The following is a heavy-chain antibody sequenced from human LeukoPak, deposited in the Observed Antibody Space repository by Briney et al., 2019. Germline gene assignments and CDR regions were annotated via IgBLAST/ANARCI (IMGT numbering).Heavy chain of an antibody. D-gene: IGHD4-17*01. V-gene: IGHV3-48*01. J-gene: IGHJ4*02. Sequence: GGSLRLSCAASGFTFSSYSMNWVRQAPGKGLEWVSYISSSSGTIYYADSVKGRFTISRDNAENSPYLQMSSLRAEDTAVYYCARGGLRGDYWGQGTLVTVSS. CDR1: GFTFSSYS. CDR3: ARGGLRGDY. CDR2: ISSSSGTI.